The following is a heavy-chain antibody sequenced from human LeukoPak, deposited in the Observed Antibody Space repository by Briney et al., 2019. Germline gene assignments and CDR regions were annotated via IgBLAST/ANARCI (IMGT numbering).Heavy chain of an antibody. CDR1: GFTFSSYS. Sequence: PGGSLRLSCAASGFTFSSYSMHWVRQAPGKGLEWVAVISYDGSNKYYADSVKGRFTISRDNSKNTLYLQMNSLRAEDTAVYYCAKDPRSGYYYHWFDPWGQGTLVTVSS. V-gene: IGHV3-30*18. CDR2: ISYDGSNK. CDR3: AKDPRSGYYYHWFDP. D-gene: IGHD3-22*01. J-gene: IGHJ5*02.